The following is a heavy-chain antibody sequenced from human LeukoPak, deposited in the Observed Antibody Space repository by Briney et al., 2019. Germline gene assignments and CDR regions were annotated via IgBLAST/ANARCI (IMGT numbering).Heavy chain of an antibody. J-gene: IGHJ6*02. CDR2: INGGGSNT. CDR3: AKSMLTAAVNYYYYYGMDV. V-gene: IGHV3-23*01. CDR1: GFPFNTYV. D-gene: IGHD2-2*01. Sequence: GGSLRLSCAASGFPFNTYVMSWVRQAPGKGLEWVSAINGGGSNTYYADSVKGRFTISRDNSKNTLYLQMNSLRAEDTAVYYCAKSMLTAAVNYYYYYGMDVWGQGTTVTVSS.